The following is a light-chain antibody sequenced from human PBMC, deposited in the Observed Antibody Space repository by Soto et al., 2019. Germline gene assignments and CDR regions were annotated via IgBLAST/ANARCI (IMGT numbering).Light chain of an antibody. CDR1: QSVSSN. J-gene: IGKJ1*01. CDR2: GAS. Sequence: EIVMTQSPATLYVSPGERDTLYCRASQSVSSNLSWYQQKPGQDPRLLIYGASTRATGIPARVSGSGSGTEFNPTIRSLQSADFAVYYYQQYNNWPKTLGKGTKLEIK. V-gene: IGKV3-15*01. CDR3: QQYNNWPKT.